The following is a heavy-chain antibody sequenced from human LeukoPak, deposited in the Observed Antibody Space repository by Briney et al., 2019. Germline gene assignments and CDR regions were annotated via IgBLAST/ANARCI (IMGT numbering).Heavy chain of an antibody. CDR3: ARILSITMIVVPYDAFDI. V-gene: IGHV1-2*02. CDR2: INPNSGGT. Sequence: ASVKVSCKASGYTFTGHYMHWVRQAPGQGLEWMGWINPNSGGTNYAQKFQGRVTMTRDTSISTAYMELSRLRSDDTAVYYCARILSITMIVVPYDAFDIWGQGTMVTVSS. CDR1: GYTFTGHY. D-gene: IGHD3-22*01. J-gene: IGHJ3*02.